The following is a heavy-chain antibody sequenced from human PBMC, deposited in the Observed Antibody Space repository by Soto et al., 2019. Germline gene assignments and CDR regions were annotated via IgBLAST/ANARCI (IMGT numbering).Heavy chain of an antibody. V-gene: IGHV3-33*01. CDR2: IWNAGNNK. Sequence: GGSLRLSCAASGFTFSSHAMNWVRQAPGKGLEWVALIWNAGNNKYYADAGSVKGRFTISRDNSRNTLYLEINNARADDTAVYYCVRGPDYSNFGYFDSWGQGILVTVSS. J-gene: IGHJ4*02. D-gene: IGHD4-4*01. CDR3: VRGPDYSNFGYFDS. CDR1: GFTFSSHA.